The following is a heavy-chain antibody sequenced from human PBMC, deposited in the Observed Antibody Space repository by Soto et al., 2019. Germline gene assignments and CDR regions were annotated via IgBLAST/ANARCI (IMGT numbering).Heavy chain of an antibody. J-gene: IGHJ4*02. CDR1: GFSLTTSGVG. CDR3: AHRILRTVFGLVTTTAIYFDF. Sequence: QITLNESGRTVVKPAETLTLTCTFSGFSLTTSGVGVGWIRQSPEKAPEWLALIYWDDDKRYSASLKSRLTITKDTSKNQVVLTMASVDPADTATYYCAHRILRTVFGLVTTTAIYFDFWGQGTPVVVSS. V-gene: IGHV2-5*02. D-gene: IGHD3-3*01. CDR2: IYWDDDK.